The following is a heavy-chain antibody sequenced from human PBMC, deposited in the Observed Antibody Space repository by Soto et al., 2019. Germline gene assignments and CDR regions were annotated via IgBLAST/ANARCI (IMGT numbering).Heavy chain of an antibody. CDR1: GFTVSSTY. CDR3: ARGAPITPGTFDY. J-gene: IGHJ4*02. Sequence: EVHLVESGGGLIQPVGSLRLSCAASGFTVSSTYMTWVRQAPGKVLEWVSIIYSGGSTCYAKSVKGRFTISRDNSKNALYLQMNSLRADDTAVYYCARGAPITPGTFDYWGQGILVSVSS. V-gene: IGHV3-53*01. D-gene: IGHD5-12*01. CDR2: IYSGGST.